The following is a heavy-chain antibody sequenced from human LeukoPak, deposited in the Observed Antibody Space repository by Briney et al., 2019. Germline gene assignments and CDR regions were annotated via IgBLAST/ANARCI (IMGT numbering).Heavy chain of an antibody. CDR1: GGTFSSYA. Sequence: SVKVSCKASGGTFSSYAISWVRQAPGQELEWMGRIIPILGIANYAQKFQGRVTITADKSTSTAYMELSSLRSEDTAVYYCARVGNRLGAFDIWGQGTMVTVSS. J-gene: IGHJ3*02. D-gene: IGHD7-27*01. CDR3: ARVGNRLGAFDI. CDR2: IIPILGIA. V-gene: IGHV1-69*04.